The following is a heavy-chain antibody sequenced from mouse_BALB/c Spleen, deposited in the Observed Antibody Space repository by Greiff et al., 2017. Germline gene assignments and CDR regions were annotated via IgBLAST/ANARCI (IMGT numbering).Heavy chain of an antibody. CDR1: GYTFTSYW. CDR3: ARWGYGSSFDY. D-gene: IGHD1-1*01. J-gene: IGHJ2*01. CDR2: INPSNGRT. Sequence: VQLQQPGAELVKPGASVKLSCKASGYTFTSYWMHWVKQRPGQGLEWIGEINPSNGRTNYNEKFKSKATLTVDKSSSTAYMQLSSLTSEDSAVYYCARWGYGSSFDYWGQGTTLTVSS. V-gene: IGHV1S81*02.